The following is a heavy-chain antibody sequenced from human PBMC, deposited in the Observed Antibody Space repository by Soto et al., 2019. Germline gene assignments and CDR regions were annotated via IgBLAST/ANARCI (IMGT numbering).Heavy chain of an antibody. Sequence: PGGSLRLSCAASGFTFSSYGMHWVRQAPGKGLEWVAVISYDGSNKYYADSVKGRFTFSRDTSKNTLYLQMNSLRAEVTAVYYCAKDRTNGYHTSGGFDYWGQGTLVTVSS. CDR3: AKDRTNGYHTSGGFDY. CDR2: ISYDGSNK. D-gene: IGHD5-12*01. V-gene: IGHV3-30*18. CDR1: GFTFSSYG. J-gene: IGHJ4*02.